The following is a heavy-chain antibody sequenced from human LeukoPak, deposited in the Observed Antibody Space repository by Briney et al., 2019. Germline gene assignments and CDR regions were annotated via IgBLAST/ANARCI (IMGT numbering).Heavy chain of an antibody. CDR1: GFTFSSSW. J-gene: IGHJ4*02. CDR3: ARDLYNSASR. Sequence: TGGSLRLSCAASGFTFSSSWTTWVRQAPGKGLEWVANIKQDGGEKYYVDSVKGRFTISRDNAKNSLYLQMNSLRADDTAVYYCARDLYNSASRWGQGTLVTVSS. CDR2: IKQDGGEK. V-gene: IGHV3-7*03. D-gene: IGHD6-25*01.